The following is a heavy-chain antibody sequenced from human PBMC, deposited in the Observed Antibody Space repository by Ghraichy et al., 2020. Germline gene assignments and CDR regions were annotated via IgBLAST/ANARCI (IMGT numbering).Heavy chain of an antibody. D-gene: IGHD3-3*01. CDR2: ISYDGSNK. CDR1: GFTFSSYG. V-gene: IGHV3-30*18. J-gene: IGHJ4*02. Sequence: LSLTCAASGFTFSSYGMHWVRQAPGKGLEWVAVISYDGSNKYYADSVKGRFTISRDNSKNTLYLQMNSLRAEDTAVYYCAKGELEWLYYFDYWGQGTLVTVSS. CDR3: AKGELEWLYYFDY.